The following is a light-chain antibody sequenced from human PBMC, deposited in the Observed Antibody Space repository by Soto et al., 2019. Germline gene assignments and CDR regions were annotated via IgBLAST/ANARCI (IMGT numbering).Light chain of an antibody. CDR2: GAS. CDR1: QSVSRSY. CDR3: QQYGGSPLT. J-gene: IGKJ1*01. V-gene: IGKV3-20*01. Sequence: EIVLTQSPGTLSLSPGERATLSCRASQSVSRSYLAWYQQKPGQAPRLLIYGASSRATGIPDRFSGSGSGTDFTLIISRLDPEDFAVYYCQQYGGSPLTFGPGTKVEIK.